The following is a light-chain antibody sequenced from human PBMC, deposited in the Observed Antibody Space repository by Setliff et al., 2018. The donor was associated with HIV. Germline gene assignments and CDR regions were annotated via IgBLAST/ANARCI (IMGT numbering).Light chain of an antibody. V-gene: IGLV2-14*01. J-gene: IGLJ1*01. CDR1: SSDVDTFDF. CDR3: ATYTARLGLV. Sequence: QSALAQPASVSGSPGQSITISCTGTSSDVDTFDFVSWYQQRPDKAPKLLIYEVTNRPSGISNRFSGSKSGNTASLTISGLHEEDEGDYYCATYTARLGLVFGTGTKVTVL. CDR2: EVT.